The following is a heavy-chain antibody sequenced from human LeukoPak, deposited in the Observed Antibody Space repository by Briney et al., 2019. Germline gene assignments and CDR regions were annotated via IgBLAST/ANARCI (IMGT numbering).Heavy chain of an antibody. CDR1: GYTFTGYY. Sequence: ASVKVSCKASGYTFTGYYLHWVRQAPGQGLEWMGWIHPNSGGTNYAQKFQGRVTMTRDTSISTAYMELSSLRSDDTAVYFCATLASVPAWGQGTLVTAS. V-gene: IGHV1-2*02. CDR2: IHPNSGGT. D-gene: IGHD6-19*01. CDR3: ATLASVPA. J-gene: IGHJ1*01.